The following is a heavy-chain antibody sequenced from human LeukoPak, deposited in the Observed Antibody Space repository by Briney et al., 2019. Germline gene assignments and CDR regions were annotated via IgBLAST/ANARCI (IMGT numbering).Heavy chain of an antibody. CDR2: INDDGRYT. J-gene: IGHJ4*02. CDR1: GFTFSGYW. Sequence: PGGSLRLSCAASGFTFSGYWMHWVRQAPGKGLVWVSRINDDGRYTVYADSVKGRFTISRDNAKNTLYLQMNSLRAEDTAVYYCAREILAPGKTLDCWGQGALVTVSS. CDR3: AREILAPGKTLDC. V-gene: IGHV3-74*01.